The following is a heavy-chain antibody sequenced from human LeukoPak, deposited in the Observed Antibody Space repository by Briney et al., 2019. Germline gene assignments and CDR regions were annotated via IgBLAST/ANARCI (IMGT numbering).Heavy chain of an antibody. CDR3: ARDFNYYDSSGYPDY. D-gene: IGHD3-22*01. CDR1: GFTFSIYW. CDR2: IDQDGREK. V-gene: IGHV3-7*01. Sequence: GGSLRLSCAASGFTFSIYWMSWVRQAPGKGLEWVANIDQDGREKSFVDSVKGRFSISRDNAKNSLYLQMNSLRAEVTAVYYCARDFNYYDSSGYPDYWGQGTLVTVSS. J-gene: IGHJ4*02.